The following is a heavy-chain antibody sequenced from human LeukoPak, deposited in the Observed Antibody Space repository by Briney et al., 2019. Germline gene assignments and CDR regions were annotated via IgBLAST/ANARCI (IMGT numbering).Heavy chain of an antibody. V-gene: IGHV1-8*02. J-gene: IGHJ4*02. CDR1: GYTFTGYY. D-gene: IGHD3-3*01. CDR2: MNPNSGNT. Sequence: ASVKVSCKASGYTFTGYYLHLVRQAPGQGPGWMGQMNPNSGNTGYAQKFQGRVTMTRNTSISTAYMELSSLRSEDTAVYYCARADDFWSGYPDYWGQGTLITVSS. CDR3: ARADDFWSGYPDY.